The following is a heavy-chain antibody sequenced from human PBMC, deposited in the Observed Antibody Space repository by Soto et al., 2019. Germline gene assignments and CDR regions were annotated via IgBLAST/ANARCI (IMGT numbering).Heavy chain of an antibody. CDR1: GGSFGFYD. CDR2: INHSGST. CDR3: ASVDTATGDYYYGMDV. Sequence: SETLSLTGAVYGGSFGFYDLIWIRPPPGKGLEWIGEINHSGSTNYNPSLKSRVTISVDTSKNQFSLKLSSVTAADTAVYYCASVDTATGDYYYGMDVWGQGTTVTVSS. D-gene: IGHD5-18*01. J-gene: IGHJ6*02. V-gene: IGHV4-34*01.